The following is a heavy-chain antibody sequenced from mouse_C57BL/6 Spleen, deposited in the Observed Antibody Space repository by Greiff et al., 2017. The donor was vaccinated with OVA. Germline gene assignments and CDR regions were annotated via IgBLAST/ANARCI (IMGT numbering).Heavy chain of an antibody. J-gene: IGHJ4*01. CDR2: ISSGSSTI. V-gene: IGHV5-17*01. CDR3: ARTGPGAMDY. CDR1: VFTFSDYG. D-gene: IGHD3-3*01. Sequence: EVKLVESGGGLLKPGGSLKLSCAASVFTFSDYGMHWVRQAPEKGLEWVAYISSGSSTIYYADTVKGRFTISRDNAKNTLFLQMTSLRSEDTAMYYCARTGPGAMDYWGQGTSVTVSS.